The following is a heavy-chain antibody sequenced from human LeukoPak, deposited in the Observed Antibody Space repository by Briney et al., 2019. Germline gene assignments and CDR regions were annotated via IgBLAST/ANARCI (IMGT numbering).Heavy chain of an antibody. CDR2: INQDGSEN. J-gene: IGHJ4*02. Sequence: GGSLRLSCAASGFTVSSYWLSWVRQAPGEGLEWVANINQDGSENYYVDSVKGRFTISRDNAKNSLYLQMNSLRAEDTAVYYCARAGVVPAALDFDYLGQGTLVTVSS. CDR1: GFTVSSYW. CDR3: ARAGVVPAALDFDY. D-gene: IGHD2-2*01. V-gene: IGHV3-7*01.